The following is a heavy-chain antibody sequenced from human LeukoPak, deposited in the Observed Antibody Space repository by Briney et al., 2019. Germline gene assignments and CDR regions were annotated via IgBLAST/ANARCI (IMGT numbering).Heavy chain of an antibody. CDR3: SRSRLAVRFFDF. Sequence: PGGSLRLSCAASGFTFSDYYMSWIRQAPGKGLEWVSYIRSRGSTIYYADSVKGRFTISRDNANNSLNLQMNSLRSEDTAGYYCSRSRLAVRFFDFWGQGPLVTVSS. CDR2: IRSRGSTI. D-gene: IGHD6-19*01. CDR1: GFTFSDYY. J-gene: IGHJ4*02. V-gene: IGHV3-11*01.